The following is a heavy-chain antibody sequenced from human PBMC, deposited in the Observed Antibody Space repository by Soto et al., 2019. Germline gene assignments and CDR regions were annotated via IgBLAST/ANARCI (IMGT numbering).Heavy chain of an antibody. D-gene: IGHD6-19*01. CDR2: IKHSGST. CDR3: ARNGASIGWYGVYFDY. CDR1: GGSFSGYY. J-gene: IGHJ4*02. V-gene: IGHV4-34*01. Sequence: QVQLQQWGAGLLKPSETLSLTCAVYGGSFSGYYWRWIRQPPGKGLEWIGEIKHSGSTNYNPSLKSRVTISVDTSKNQFSLKLSSVTAADTAVYYCARNGASIGWYGVYFDYWGQGTLVTVSS.